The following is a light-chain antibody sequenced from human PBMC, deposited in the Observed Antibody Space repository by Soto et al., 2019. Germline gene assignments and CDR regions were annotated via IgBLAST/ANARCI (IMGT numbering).Light chain of an antibody. Sequence: DIQMTQSPSSLSAFVGDRVTITCRASQSIGNFLNWYQQRPGKAPELLIYAASNLQSGVPSRFSGSGSGTDFTLTISSLQPEDFATYYCQQANSFPITFGQGTRLEIK. CDR2: AAS. J-gene: IGKJ5*01. CDR1: QSIGNF. V-gene: IGKV1-39*01. CDR3: QQANSFPIT.